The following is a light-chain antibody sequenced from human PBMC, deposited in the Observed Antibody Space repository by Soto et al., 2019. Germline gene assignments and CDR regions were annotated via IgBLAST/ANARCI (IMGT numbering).Light chain of an antibody. Sequence: DIVMTQSPLSLPVTPGDPASISCRSSQSLLHSDGYDYLGWYVQKPGQSPHLLVYLGSHRASGVPDRFSGSGSGTDFTLKISRVEAEDVGVYYCMQALQTPYTFAQGTKLEIK. CDR3: MQALQTPYT. V-gene: IGKV2-28*01. CDR1: QSLLHSDGYDY. CDR2: LGS. J-gene: IGKJ2*01.